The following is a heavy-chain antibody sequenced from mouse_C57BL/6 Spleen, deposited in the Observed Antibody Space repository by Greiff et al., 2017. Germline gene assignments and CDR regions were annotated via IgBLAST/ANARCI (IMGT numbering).Heavy chain of an antibody. CDR2: FKPNNGGT. D-gene: IGHD2-2*01. V-gene: IGHV1-26*01. CDR1: GYTFTDDY. J-gene: IGHJ2*01. Sequence: VQLQQSGPELVKPGASVTISCKASGYTFTDDYINWVKQSYGRNLVWSGDFKPNNGGTSYNQKFKGKATLTVDKSSSTAYMEFRSLTSEDSAVYYCAVGLTDYWGQGTTLTVSS. CDR3: AVGLTDY.